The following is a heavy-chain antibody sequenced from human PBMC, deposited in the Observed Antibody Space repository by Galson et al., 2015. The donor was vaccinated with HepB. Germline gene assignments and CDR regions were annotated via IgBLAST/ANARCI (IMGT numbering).Heavy chain of an antibody. CDR2: ISYDGSNK. J-gene: IGHJ4*02. Sequence: SLRLSCAASGFTFSSYAMHWVRQAPGKGLEWVAVISYDGSNKYYADSVKGRFTISRDNSKNTLYLQMNSLRAEDTAVYYCARDSSGWHFGYWGQGTLVTVSS. V-gene: IGHV3-30-3*01. CDR1: GFTFSSYA. D-gene: IGHD6-19*01. CDR3: ARDSSGWHFGY.